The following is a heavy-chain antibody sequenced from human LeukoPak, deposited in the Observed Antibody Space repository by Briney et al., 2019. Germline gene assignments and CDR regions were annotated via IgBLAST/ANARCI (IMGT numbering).Heavy chain of an antibody. J-gene: IGHJ6*03. CDR1: GYTLNNYA. CDR2: ISGYSGNA. CDR3: AREVPAKYSSVSYHRRLYQYMDL. V-gene: IGHV1-18*01. D-gene: IGHD3-22*01. Sequence: ASVKVPCKASGYTLNNYAMSWVRQAPGQGLEWMGWISGYSGNAKYLAKLQGRVTMTRERSTSTVYLELRSLMSDDTAVYYCAREVPAKYSSVSYHRRLYQYMDLWGRGTTVSVS.